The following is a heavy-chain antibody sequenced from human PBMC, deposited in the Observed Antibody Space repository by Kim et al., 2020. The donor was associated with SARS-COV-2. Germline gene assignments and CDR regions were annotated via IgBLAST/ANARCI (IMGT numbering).Heavy chain of an antibody. CDR3: ARGMFASGFDV. Sequence: SLLLSFFSSLFTLNTYFINFFLQAPCHGLFWVSRINTGGSSTHYSYSVKGRFTMSRDNAENTVILQMHSLRAEDTAVYYCARGMFASGFDVWGQGTTVTISS. CDR1: LFTLNTYF. J-gene: IGHJ6*02. D-gene: IGHD3-10*02. CDR2: INTGGSST. V-gene: IGHV3-74*01.